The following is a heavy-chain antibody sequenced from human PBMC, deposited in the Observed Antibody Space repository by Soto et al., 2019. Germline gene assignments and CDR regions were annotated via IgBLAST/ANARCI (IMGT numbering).Heavy chain of an antibody. Sequence: PSETLSLTCTVSGGSVSSGSYYWSWIRQPPGKGLEWIGEINHSGSTNYNPSLKSRVTISVDTSKNQFSLKLSSVTAADTAVYYCARVFGDFENFDYWGQGTLVTVSS. CDR3: ARVFGDFENFDY. CDR2: INHSGST. J-gene: IGHJ4*02. V-gene: IGHV4-61*01. CDR1: GGSVSSGSYY. D-gene: IGHD4-17*01.